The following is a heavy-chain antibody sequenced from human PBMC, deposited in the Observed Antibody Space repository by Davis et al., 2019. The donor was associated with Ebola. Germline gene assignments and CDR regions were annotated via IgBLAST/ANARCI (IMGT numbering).Heavy chain of an antibody. J-gene: IGHJ4*02. CDR1: VRTFSSHA. CDR3: RARLDY. V-gene: IGHV3-23*01. CDR2: ISGSGGST. Sequence: SCMASVRTFSSHAMSWVRQAPGKGLEWVSAISGSGGSTYYADSVKGRFPISRDNSKNTLYLQMTSLRVEDTAVYYCRARLDYWGQGTLVTVSS.